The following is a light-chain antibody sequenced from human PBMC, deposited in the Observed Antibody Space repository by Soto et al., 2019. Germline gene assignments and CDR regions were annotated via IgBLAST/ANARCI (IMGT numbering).Light chain of an antibody. J-gene: IGLJ2*01. CDR1: SSNIGSNY. CDR3: EAWDDSMSGYVV. CDR2: RNN. V-gene: IGLV1-47*01. Sequence: QSVLTQPPSASGTPGQGVTISCSGSSSNIGSNYVYWYQQLPGTAPKLLIYRNNQRPSGVPDRFSGSKSGTSASLAISGLRSADEADYYCEAWDDSMSGYVVFGGGTKLTVL.